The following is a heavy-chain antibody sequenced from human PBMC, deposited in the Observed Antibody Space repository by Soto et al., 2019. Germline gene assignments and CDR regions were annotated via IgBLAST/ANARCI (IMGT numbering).Heavy chain of an antibody. CDR3: AKDGCSGGSCYGDY. V-gene: IGHV3-23*01. Sequence: EVQLLESGGGLVQPGGSLRLSCAASGFTFSSYALSWVRQAPGKGLEWVSAISGSGGSTYYADSVKGRFTISRDNSKNTLYLQMNSLRAKDTEVYYCAKDGCSGGSCYGDYWGQGTLVTVSS. J-gene: IGHJ4*02. CDR1: GFTFSSYA. D-gene: IGHD2-15*01. CDR2: ISGSGGST.